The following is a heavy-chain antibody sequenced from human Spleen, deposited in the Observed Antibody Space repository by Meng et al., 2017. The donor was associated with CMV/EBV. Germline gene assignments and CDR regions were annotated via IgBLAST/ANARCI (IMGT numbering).Heavy chain of an antibody. CDR1: GFTVSSNY. CDR2: ISSSSSYI. Sequence: GESLKISCEASGFTVSSNYMSWVRQAPGKGLEWVSSISSSSSYIYYADSVKGRFTISRDNAKNSLYLQMNSLRAEDTAVYYCARDRFGYSSEGAFDIWGQGTTVTVSS. J-gene: IGHJ3*02. D-gene: IGHD6-19*01. V-gene: IGHV3-21*01. CDR3: ARDRFGYSSEGAFDI.